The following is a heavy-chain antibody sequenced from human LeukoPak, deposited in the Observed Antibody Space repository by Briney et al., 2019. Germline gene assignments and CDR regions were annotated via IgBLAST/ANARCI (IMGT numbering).Heavy chain of an antibody. CDR2: ISTGGST. CDR3: ARDDYYDSSGLDY. Sequence: GGSLTLSCVASGLTVSRHYMTWLRQAPGKGLEWLSVISTGGSTNYADSVKGRFTISRDNSKNILYLQMNSLRAEDTAVYYCARDDYYDSSGLDYWGQGILVTVSS. D-gene: IGHD3-22*01. CDR1: GLTVSRHY. J-gene: IGHJ4*02. V-gene: IGHV3-53*01.